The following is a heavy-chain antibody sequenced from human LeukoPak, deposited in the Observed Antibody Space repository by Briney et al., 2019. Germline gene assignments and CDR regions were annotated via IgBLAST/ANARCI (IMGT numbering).Heavy chain of an antibody. Sequence: GGSLRLSCAASGFTFSSYSMNWVRQAPGKGLEWVSYISSSSSTIYYADSVKGRFTISRDNAKNSLYLQMNSLRAEDTAVYYCARVGGGDCYSALWCNYYYYYMDVWGKGTTVTVSS. CDR3: ARVGGGDCYSALWCNYYYYYMDV. V-gene: IGHV3-48*01. CDR2: ISSSSSTI. CDR1: GFTFSSYS. D-gene: IGHD2-21*02. J-gene: IGHJ6*03.